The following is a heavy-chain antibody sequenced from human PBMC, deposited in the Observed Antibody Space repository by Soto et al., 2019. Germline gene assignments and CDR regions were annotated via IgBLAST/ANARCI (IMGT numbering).Heavy chain of an antibody. J-gene: IGHJ6*02. V-gene: IGHV3-7*01. Sequence: PGGSLRLSCAASGFTFSSYWMSWVRQAPGKGLEWVANIKQDGSEKYYVDSVKGRFTISRDNAKNSLYLQMNSLRAEDTAVYYCARDESGRPYLWFVTRPFYYGMDVWGQGTTVTVSS. D-gene: IGHD3-10*01. CDR2: IKQDGSEK. CDR3: ARDESGRPYLWFVTRPFYYGMDV. CDR1: GFTFSSYW.